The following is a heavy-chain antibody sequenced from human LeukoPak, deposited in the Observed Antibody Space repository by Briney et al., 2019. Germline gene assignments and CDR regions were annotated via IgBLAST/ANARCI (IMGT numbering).Heavy chain of an antibody. J-gene: IGHJ4*02. V-gene: IGHV3-20*04. D-gene: IGHD2-15*01. Sequence: TGGSLRLSCAASGFTFDDYGMSWVRQAPGKGLDWVSGINWNGGSTGYADSVKGRFTISRDNAKNSLYLQMNRLRAEDTALYYCARSVAASRDYWGQGTLVTVSS. CDR1: GFTFDDYG. CDR2: INWNGGST. CDR3: ARSVAASRDY.